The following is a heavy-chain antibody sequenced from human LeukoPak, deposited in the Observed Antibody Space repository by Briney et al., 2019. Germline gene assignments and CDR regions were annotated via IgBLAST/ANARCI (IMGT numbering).Heavy chain of an antibody. CDR2: INHSGST. CDR1: GGSFSGYY. CDR3: AREDNNGYYSFDY. V-gene: IGHV4-34*01. J-gene: IGHJ4*02. Sequence: PSETLSLTCAVYGGSFSGYYWSWIRQPPGKGLEWIGEINHSGSTNYNPSLKSRVTISVDTSKNQFSLKLSSVTAADTAVYYCAREDNNGYYSFDYWGQGALVTVSS. D-gene: IGHD3-22*01.